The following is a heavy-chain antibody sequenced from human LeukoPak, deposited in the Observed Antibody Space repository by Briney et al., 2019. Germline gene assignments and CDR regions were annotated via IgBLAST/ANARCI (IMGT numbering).Heavy chain of an antibody. J-gene: IGHJ6*02. V-gene: IGHV1-18*01. D-gene: IGHD3-3*01. CDR3: ARGHREDAYYDFWSGYYRDYGMDV. Sequence: EASVKVSCNASGYTFTSYGISWVRQAPGQGLEWMGWISAYNGNTNYAQKLQGRVTMTTDTSTSTAYMELRSLRSDDTAVYYCARGHREDAYYDFWSGYYRDYGMDVWGQGTTVTVSS. CDR2: ISAYNGNT. CDR1: GYTFTSYG.